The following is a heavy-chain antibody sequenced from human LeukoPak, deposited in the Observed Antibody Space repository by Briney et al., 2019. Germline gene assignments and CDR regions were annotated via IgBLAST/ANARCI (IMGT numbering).Heavy chain of an antibody. V-gene: IGHV4-59*11. CDR2: IYHTGST. CDR3: ARVGLFLFDY. CDR1: GDSITSHY. D-gene: IGHD3-22*01. J-gene: IGHJ4*02. Sequence: SETLSLTCNVSGDSITSHYWNWIRQTPGKGLEWIGYIYHTGSTNYNPSLKSRVTISVDTSKNQFSLKLSSVTAADTAVYYCARVGLFLFDYWSQGTLVTVSS.